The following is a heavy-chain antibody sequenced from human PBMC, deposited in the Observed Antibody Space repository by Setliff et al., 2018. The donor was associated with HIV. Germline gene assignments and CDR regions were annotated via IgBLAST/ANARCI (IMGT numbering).Heavy chain of an antibody. CDR2: IYYNGRT. CDR3: VRERRRSPLSYGLDV. Sequence: SETLSLTCTVSGGSISSGGYSWNWIRQYPVKGLEWIGHIYYNGRTLFNPALGTRLNMSVDTSENQFSLHLNSVTAADTAVYYCVRERRRSPLSYGLDVWGQGTTVTVSS. CDR1: GGSISSGGYS. J-gene: IGHJ6*02. V-gene: IGHV4-31*03.